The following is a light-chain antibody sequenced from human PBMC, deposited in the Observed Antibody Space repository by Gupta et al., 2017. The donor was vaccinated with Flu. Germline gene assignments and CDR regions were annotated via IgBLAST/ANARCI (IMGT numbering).Light chain of an antibody. CDR2: GVT. CDR3: CSYAGTFTFV. Sequence: TNNDVGNYDYVSWYQQHPGKPPKLMIYGVTKRPSGVPDRFSGSKSGNTASLAISGLQAEDEANYYCCSYAGTFTFVFGGGTKLTVL. CDR1: NNDVGNYDY. V-gene: IGLV2-11*03. J-gene: IGLJ2*01.